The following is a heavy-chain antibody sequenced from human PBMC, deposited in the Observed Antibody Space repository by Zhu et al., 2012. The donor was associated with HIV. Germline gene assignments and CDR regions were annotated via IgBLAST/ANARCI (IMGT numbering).Heavy chain of an antibody. Sequence: QVRLQESGPGLVKPSQTLSLTCTVSGGSISSGDYYWNWIRQPPGKGLEWIGFIYYSGGTYYNASLKSRLSISVDTSKNQFFLKLTSVTATDTAFYYCARARYSSSWSNDYWGQGTLVTVSS. CDR1: GGSISSGDYY. CDR2: IYYSGGT. CDR3: ARARYSSSWSNDY. D-gene: IGHD6-13*01. J-gene: IGHJ4*02. V-gene: IGHV4-30-4*08.